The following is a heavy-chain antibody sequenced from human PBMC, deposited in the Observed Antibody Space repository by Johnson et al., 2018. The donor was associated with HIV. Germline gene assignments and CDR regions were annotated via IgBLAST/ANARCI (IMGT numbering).Heavy chain of an antibody. J-gene: IGHJ3*02. CDR3: AKLQWPREDAFDI. V-gene: IGHV3-30*04. D-gene: IGHD6-19*01. Sequence: ESGGGLVQPGRSLRLSCAASGFTFTSYAMHWIRQAPGKGLEWVALVSYDGSNIHYADSVKGRFTISRDNSKNALFLQMNSLRAEDTAVFYCAKLQWPREDAFDIWGQGTMVTVSS. CDR1: GFTFTSYA. CDR2: VSYDGSNI.